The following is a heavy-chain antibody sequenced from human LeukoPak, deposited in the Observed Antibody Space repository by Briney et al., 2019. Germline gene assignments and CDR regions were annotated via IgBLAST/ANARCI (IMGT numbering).Heavy chain of an antibody. Sequence: SETLSLTCAVYGGSFSGYYWSWIRQPPGKGLEWIGEINHSGSTNYNPSLKSRVTISVDTSKNQFSLKLSSVTAADTAVYYCARVQMVRGVTPWGQGTLVTVSS. CDR2: INHSGST. V-gene: IGHV4-34*01. D-gene: IGHD3-10*01. CDR1: GGSFSGYY. CDR3: ARVQMVRGVTP. J-gene: IGHJ5*02.